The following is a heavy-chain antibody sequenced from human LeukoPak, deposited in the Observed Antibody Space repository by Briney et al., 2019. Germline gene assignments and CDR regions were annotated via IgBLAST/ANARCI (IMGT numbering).Heavy chain of an antibody. CDR3: ARADQLATGD. CDR1: GYTFTGYY. V-gene: IGHV1-2*02. Sequence: ASVKVSCKASGYTFTGYYMHWVRQAPGQGLEWMGWINPNSGGTNYAQKFQSRVTMTRDTCISTAYMEMSRLRSDDTAVYYCARADQLATGDWGQGTLVTVSS. D-gene: IGHD6-6*01. J-gene: IGHJ4*02. CDR2: INPNSGGT.